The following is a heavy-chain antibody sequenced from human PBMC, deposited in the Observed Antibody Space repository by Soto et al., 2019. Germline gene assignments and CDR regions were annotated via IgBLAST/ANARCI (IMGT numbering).Heavy chain of an antibody. CDR2: IYPGDSDT. Sequence: GESLKISCKGSGYSFTSYWIGWVRQMPGKGLEWMGIIYPGDSDTRYSPSFQGQVTISADKSISTAYLQWSSLKASDTAMYYCARSRRTAENLNWSYKASWFGPWGQGTLGTVSS. J-gene: IGHJ5*02. CDR3: ARSRRTAENLNWSYKASWFGP. CDR1: GYSFTSYW. D-gene: IGHD1-7*01. V-gene: IGHV5-51*01.